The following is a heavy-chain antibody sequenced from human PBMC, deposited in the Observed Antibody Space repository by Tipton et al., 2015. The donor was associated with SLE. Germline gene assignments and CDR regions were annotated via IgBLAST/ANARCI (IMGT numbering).Heavy chain of an antibody. D-gene: IGHD2-15*01. CDR2: TNEDGSEK. V-gene: IGHV3-7*01. CDR3: ARTRLPPLLNKSGVQAYYIDV. CDR1: GFAFSTYW. J-gene: IGHJ6*03. Sequence: SLRLSCAASGFAFSTYWMSWVRQAPGKGLELVANTNEDGSEKYYVDSVRGRFTTSRDNSKNSLYLQMNSLRPEDTAVYFCARTRLPPLLNKSGVQAYYIDVWGTGTTVTVSS.